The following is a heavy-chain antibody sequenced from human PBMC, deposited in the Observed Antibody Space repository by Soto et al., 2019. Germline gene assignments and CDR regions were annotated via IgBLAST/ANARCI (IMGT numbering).Heavy chain of an antibody. D-gene: IGHD3-10*01. V-gene: IGHV3-30*18. J-gene: IGHJ4*02. CDR3: AKDSLRDIWFGEFRADY. CDR1: GFTFSSYG. CDR2: ISYDGSDK. Sequence: QVQLVESGGGVVQPGRSLRLSCAASGFTFSSYGMHWVRQAPGKGLEWVAVISYDGSDKYYADSVKGRFTISRDNSKNTPYLQMNSLRAEDTAVYYCAKDSLRDIWFGEFRADYWGQGTLVTVSS.